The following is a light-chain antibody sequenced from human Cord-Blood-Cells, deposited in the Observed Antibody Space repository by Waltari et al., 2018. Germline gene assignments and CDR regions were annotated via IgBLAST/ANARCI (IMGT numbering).Light chain of an antibody. J-gene: IGLJ3*02. CDR1: SSDVGGSNY. V-gene: IGLV2-14*01. CDR2: DVS. CDR3: SSYTSSSTWV. Sequence: QSALSPPASVSGSPGQPITIPCPGTSSDVGGSNYVSWYQQHPGKAPKLMIYDVSNRPSGVSNRFSGSKSGNTASLTISGLQAEDEADYYCSSYTSSSTWVFGGGTKLTVL.